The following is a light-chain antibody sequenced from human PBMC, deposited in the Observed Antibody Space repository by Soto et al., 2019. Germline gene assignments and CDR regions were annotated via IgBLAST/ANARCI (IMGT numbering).Light chain of an antibody. CDR2: DDS. Sequence: SYELTQPPSVSVAPGQTARITCGGNNIGGKSVHWYQQKPGQAPVLVVYDDSDRPSGIPDRFSGSNSGDTATLTIRRVEAGDEADYYCSSYTGSNNLRFGGGTKLTVL. CDR1: NIGGKS. CDR3: SSYTGSNNLR. J-gene: IGLJ2*01. V-gene: IGLV3-21*02.